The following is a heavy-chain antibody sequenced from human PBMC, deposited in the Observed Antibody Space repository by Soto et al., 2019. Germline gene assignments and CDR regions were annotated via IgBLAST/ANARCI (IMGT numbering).Heavy chain of an antibody. J-gene: IGHJ4*02. Sequence: GGSLRLSCAASGFTFSSYGMHWVRQAPGKGLEWVAVIWYDGSNQYYADSVKGRFTISRDNSKNTLYLQMNSLRAEDTAVYYCARDPRNYDYGDYVSSHFDYWGQGTLVTVSS. CDR3: ARDPRNYDYGDYVSSHFDY. D-gene: IGHD4-17*01. V-gene: IGHV3-33*01. CDR1: GFTFSSYG. CDR2: IWYDGSNQ.